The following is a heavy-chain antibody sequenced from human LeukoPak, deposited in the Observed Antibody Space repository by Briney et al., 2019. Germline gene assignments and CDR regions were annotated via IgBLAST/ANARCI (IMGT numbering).Heavy chain of an antibody. J-gene: IGHJ6*03. CDR2: ISSSGSTI. D-gene: IGHD6-19*01. V-gene: IGHV3-48*03. CDR3: ARRLGQIFIAVAVARYYYYMDV. CDR1: GFTFSSYE. Sequence: GGSLRLSCAASGFTFSSYEMNWVRQTPGKGLEWVSYISSSGSTIYYADSVKGRFTISRDNAKNSLYLQMNSLRAEDTAVYYCARRLGQIFIAVAVARYYYYMDVWGKGTTVTVSS.